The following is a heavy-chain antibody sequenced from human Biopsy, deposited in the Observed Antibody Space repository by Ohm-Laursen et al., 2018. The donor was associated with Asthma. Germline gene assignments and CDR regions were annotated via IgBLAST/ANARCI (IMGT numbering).Heavy chain of an antibody. CDR1: GFTFGNFW. CDR3: AKVRSDWVITESFDY. J-gene: IGHJ4*02. V-gene: IGHV3-7*03. D-gene: IGHD3-22*01. CDR2: ITGDGSQK. Sequence: SLRLSCAASGFTFGNFWMSWGRQTPGKGLEWVATITGDGSQKFYVDSVTGRFTISRDNAKNSVFLHMDSLRPEDTAFYYCAKVRSDWVITESFDYWGQGVLVTVSS.